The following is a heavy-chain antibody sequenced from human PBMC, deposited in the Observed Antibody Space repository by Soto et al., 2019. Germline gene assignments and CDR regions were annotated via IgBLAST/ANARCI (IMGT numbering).Heavy chain of an antibody. J-gene: IGHJ6*02. V-gene: IGHV3-21*01. Sequence: EVQLVESGGGLVKPGGSLRLSCISSGFTFRTYTMNWVRQAPGKGLEWVSGIRGFSPYTFYAESVRGRFTLSRDNAKNSLFLQMDSLRVEDKAVYYCAGDRGYDAHDYYHNAIGVWGQGTTVTVSS. CDR2: IRGFSPYT. D-gene: IGHD3-10*01. CDR1: GFTFRTYT. CDR3: AGDRGYDAHDYYHNAIGV.